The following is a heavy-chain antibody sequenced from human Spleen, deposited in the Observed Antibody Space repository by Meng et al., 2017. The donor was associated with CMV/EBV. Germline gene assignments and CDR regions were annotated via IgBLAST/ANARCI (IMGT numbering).Heavy chain of an antibody. V-gene: IGHV4-38-2*01. CDR3: ARGRNFWSGYRVGYGMDV. D-gene: IGHD3-3*01. CDR1: GFTFSDYY. Sequence: ESLKISCAASGFTFSDYYMSWIRQPPGKGLEWIGSIYYSGSTYYNPSLKSRVTISVDTSKNQFSLKLSSVTAADTAVYYCARGRNFWSGYRVGYGMDVWGQGTTVTVSS. CDR2: IYYSGST. J-gene: IGHJ6*02.